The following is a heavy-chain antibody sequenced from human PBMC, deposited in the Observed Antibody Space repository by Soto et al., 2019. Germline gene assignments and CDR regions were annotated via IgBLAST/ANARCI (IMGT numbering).Heavy chain of an antibody. J-gene: IGHJ3*02. Sequence: ASVKVSCKASGYTFTSHGISWVRQAPGQGLEWMGWISAYNGNTNYAQKLQGRVTMTTDTSTSTAYMELRSLRSDDTAVYYCARGNYDILTGYDTFDIWGQGTMVTGSS. V-gene: IGHV1-18*01. D-gene: IGHD3-9*01. CDR1: GYTFTSHG. CDR3: ARGNYDILTGYDTFDI. CDR2: ISAYNGNT.